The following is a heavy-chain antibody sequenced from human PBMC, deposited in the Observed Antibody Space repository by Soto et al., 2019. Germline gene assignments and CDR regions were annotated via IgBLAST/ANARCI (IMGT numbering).Heavy chain of an antibody. V-gene: IGHV3-21*01. CDR1: GFTFSSYS. J-gene: IGHJ6*02. Sequence: GGSLRLSCAASGFTFSSYSMNWVRQAPGKGLEWVSSISSSSSYIYYADSVKGRFTISRDNAKNSLYLQMNSVRAEDTAVYYCARVGFLWFGEILIRAPNYYYYGMDVWGQGTTVTVSS. D-gene: IGHD3-10*01. CDR3: ARVGFLWFGEILIRAPNYYYYGMDV. CDR2: ISSSSSYI.